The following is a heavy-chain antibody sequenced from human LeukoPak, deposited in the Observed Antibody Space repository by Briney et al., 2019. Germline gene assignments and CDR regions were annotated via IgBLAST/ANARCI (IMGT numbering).Heavy chain of an antibody. CDR1: GFTFSSYG. J-gene: IGHJ4*02. V-gene: IGHV3-30*18. CDR2: ISYDGSNK. CDR3: EKDQYDSSVDY. D-gene: IGHD3-22*01. Sequence: GRSLRLSCAASGFTFSSYGMHWVRQAPGKGLEWVAVISYDGSNKYYADSVKGRFTISRDNSKNTLYLQMNSLRAEDTAVYYCEKDQYDSSVDYWGQGTLVTVSS.